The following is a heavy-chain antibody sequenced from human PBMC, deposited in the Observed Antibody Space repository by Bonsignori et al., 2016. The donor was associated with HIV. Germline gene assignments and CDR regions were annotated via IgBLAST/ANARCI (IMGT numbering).Heavy chain of an antibody. V-gene: IGHV3-7*01. Sequence: GESLKISCAASRITFSRYWMTWVRQAGVVANIKQDGSEKYYVDSVKGRFTISRDNAKNSLYMQMNRLRAEDTAVYFCARRGDLIVVVLATPHSYYMDVWGKGTTVTVSS. CDR2: IKQDGSEK. CDR3: ARRGDLIVVVLATPHSYYMDV. CDR1: RITFSRYW. J-gene: IGHJ6*03. D-gene: IGHD2-21*01.